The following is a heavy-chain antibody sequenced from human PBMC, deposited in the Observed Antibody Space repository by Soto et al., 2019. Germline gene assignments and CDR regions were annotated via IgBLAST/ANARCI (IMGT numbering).Heavy chain of an antibody. CDR1: GGSISSYY. Sequence: ASETLSLTCTVSGGSISSYYWSWIRQPPGKGLEWIGYIYYSGSTNYNPSLKSRVTISVDTSKNQFSLKLSSVTAADTAVYYCARRWGRAFDIWGQGTMVTVSS. V-gene: IGHV4-59*01. D-gene: IGHD1-26*01. J-gene: IGHJ3*02. CDR2: IYYSGST. CDR3: ARRWGRAFDI.